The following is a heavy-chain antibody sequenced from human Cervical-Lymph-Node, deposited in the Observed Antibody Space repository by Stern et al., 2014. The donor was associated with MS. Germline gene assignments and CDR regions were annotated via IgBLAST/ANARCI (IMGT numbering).Heavy chain of an antibody. Sequence: QEQLQESGPGLVQPSQTLSLTCTVSGGSISSGGYYWSWIRQHTGKGLEWCGYIYYSGSTSYNPSLKSRVTISLDTSKSQFSLKLSSVTAADTAVYYCAKYRVFGGVIVVDYWGQGTLVTVSS. J-gene: IGHJ4*02. V-gene: IGHV4-31*03. CDR3: AKYRVFGGVIVVDY. CDR2: IYYSGST. CDR1: GGSISSGGYY. D-gene: IGHD3-16*02.